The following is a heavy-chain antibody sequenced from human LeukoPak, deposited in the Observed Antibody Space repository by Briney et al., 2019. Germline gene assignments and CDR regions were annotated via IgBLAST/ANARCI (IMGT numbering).Heavy chain of an antibody. J-gene: IGHJ4*02. CDR2: IYTSGST. D-gene: IGHD3-3*01. CDR3: ARGRGSNYDFWSGYYTGVFDY. CDR1: GGSISSGSYY. V-gene: IGHV4-61*02. Sequence: SETLFLTCTVSGGSISSGSYYWSWIRPPAGKGLEWIGRIYTSGSTNYKPSRKSRVTISVDTSKTQFSLKLSSVTAADTAVYYCARGRGSNYDFWSGYYTGVFDYWGQGTLVTVSS.